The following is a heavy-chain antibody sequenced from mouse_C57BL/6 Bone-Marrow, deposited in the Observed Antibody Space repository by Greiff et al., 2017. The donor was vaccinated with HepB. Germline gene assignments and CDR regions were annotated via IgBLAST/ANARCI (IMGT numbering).Heavy chain of an antibody. Sequence: EVQLQESGPELVKPGASVKISCKASGYSFTDYNMNWVKQSNGKSLEWIGVINPNYGTTSYNQKFKGKATLTVDQSSSTAYMQLNSLTSEDSAVYYCARFITTVVDYAMDYWGQGTSVTVSS. CDR2: INPNYGTT. CDR3: ARFITTVVDYAMDY. J-gene: IGHJ4*01. D-gene: IGHD1-1*01. V-gene: IGHV1-39*01. CDR1: GYSFTDYN.